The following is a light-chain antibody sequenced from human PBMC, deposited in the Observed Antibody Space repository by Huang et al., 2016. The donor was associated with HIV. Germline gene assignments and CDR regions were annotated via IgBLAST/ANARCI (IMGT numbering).Light chain of an antibody. Sequence: EIVLPQSPGTLSVSPGERAILSCRASQSVSNLLAWYQQKPGQPPRLLIYKASNRASGIPVRFGGSGSGTDFTLTISSLEPEDVATYYCQQRSDWPHTFGPGTTVDI. V-gene: IGKV3-11*01. CDR1: QSVSNL. J-gene: IGKJ3*01. CDR3: QQRSDWPHT. CDR2: KAS.